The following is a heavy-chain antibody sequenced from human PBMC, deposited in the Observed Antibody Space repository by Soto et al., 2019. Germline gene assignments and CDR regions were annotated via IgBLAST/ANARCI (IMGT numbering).Heavy chain of an antibody. CDR1: GCSISIYY. CDR2: IYYSGST. J-gene: IGHJ4*02. V-gene: IGHV4-59*01. CDR3: ARSHGLPNYFDS. Sequence: SETLSLTCTVSGCSISIYYWRWVRQPPGKGLEWIGYIYYSGSTNYNPSLKSRVTISVDTSKNQFSLKLTSVAAADTAVYYCARSHGLPNYFDSWGQGTRVPSPQ.